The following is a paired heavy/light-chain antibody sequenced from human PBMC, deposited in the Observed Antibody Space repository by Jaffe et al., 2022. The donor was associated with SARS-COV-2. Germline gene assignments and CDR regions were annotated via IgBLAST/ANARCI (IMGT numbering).Light chain of an antibody. CDR3: QQRGNWPLT. CDR1: QSVSSY. CDR2: DAS. J-gene: IGKJ4*01. V-gene: IGKV3-11*01. Sequence: EIVLTQSPATLSLSRGERATLSCRASQSVSSYLAWYQQKPGQAPRLLIFDASNRATGIPARFSGSGSGTDFTLTISSLEPEDFAVYYCQQRGNWPLTFGGGTKVEI.
Heavy chain of an antibody. D-gene: IGHD3-22*01. J-gene: IGHJ6*02. CDR1: GFTFNYYG. V-gene: IGHV3-30*18. CDR3: AKDRYHYDSSGMDV. CDR2: ISYDGSNE. Sequence: QVQLVESGGGVVQPGRSLRLSCAASGFTFNYYGMHWVRQAPGKGLEWVAFISYDGSNEFYADSVKGRFTISRDKSKNTLFLQMNSLRAEDTALYYCAKDRYHYDSSGMDVWGQGTTVTVSS.